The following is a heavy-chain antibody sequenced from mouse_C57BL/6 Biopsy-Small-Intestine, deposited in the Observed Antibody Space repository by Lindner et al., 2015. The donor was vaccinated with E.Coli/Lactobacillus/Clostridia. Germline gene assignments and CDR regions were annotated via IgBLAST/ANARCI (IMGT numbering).Heavy chain of an antibody. CDR1: GYNLTTNY. J-gene: IGHJ4*01. D-gene: IGHD1-1*01. V-gene: IGHV1-53*01. CDR2: INPIVGGT. Sequence: SVKVSCKASGYNLTTNYLHWVRQAPGQGLEWMGMINPIVGGTTYAQKFQGRVTMTRDTSTSTVYMELSSLRPEDTAVYYCAREWCCNRGDYYHGHFDYWGQGTPVTVSS. CDR3: AREWCCNRGDYYHGHFDY.